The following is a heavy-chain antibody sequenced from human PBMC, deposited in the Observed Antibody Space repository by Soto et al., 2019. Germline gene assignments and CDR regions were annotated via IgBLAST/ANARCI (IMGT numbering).Heavy chain of an antibody. CDR2: ISGSGGST. Sequence: GGALRVSCAAHGFTFISYAMSWGRQAPGKGLEWVSAISGSGGSTYYADSVKGRFTISRDNSKNTLYLQMHSLRAEDTAVYYCAKDGVVPAQFDYWGQGTLVTVSS. D-gene: IGHD2-2*01. CDR3: AKDGVVPAQFDY. V-gene: IGHV3-23*01. J-gene: IGHJ4*02. CDR1: GFTFISYA.